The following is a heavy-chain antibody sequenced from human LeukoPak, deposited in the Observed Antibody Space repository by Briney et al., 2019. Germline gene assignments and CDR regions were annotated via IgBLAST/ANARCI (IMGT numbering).Heavy chain of an antibody. Sequence: ASVKVSCKASGYTFTSYGISWVRQAPGQGLEWMGWISAYNGDTNYAQKLQGRVTMTTDTSTSTAYMELRSLRSDDTAVYYCARDLKMGYSSGRHSWGTGSSNDYWGQGTLVTVSS. J-gene: IGHJ4*02. CDR1: GYTFTSYG. CDR3: ARDLKMGYSSGRHSWGTGSSNDY. V-gene: IGHV1-18*01. CDR2: ISAYNGDT. D-gene: IGHD6-19*01.